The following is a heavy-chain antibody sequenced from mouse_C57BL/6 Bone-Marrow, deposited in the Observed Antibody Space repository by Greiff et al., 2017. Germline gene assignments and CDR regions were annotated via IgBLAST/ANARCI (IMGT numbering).Heavy chain of an antibody. D-gene: IGHD2-4*01. CDR2: INPSSGYT. J-gene: IGHJ4*01. CDR1: GYTFTSYT. V-gene: IGHV1-4*01. CDR3: ARGGMITTGYYYAMDY. Sequence: VQLKESGAELARPGASVKMSCKASGYTFTSYTMHWVKQRPGQGLEWIGYINPSSGYTKYNQKFKDKATLTADKSSSTAYMQLSSLTSEDSAVYYCARGGMITTGYYYAMDYWGQGTSVTVSS.